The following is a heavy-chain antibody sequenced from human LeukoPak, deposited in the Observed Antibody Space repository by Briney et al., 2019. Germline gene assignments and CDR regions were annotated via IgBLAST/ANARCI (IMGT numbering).Heavy chain of an antibody. CDR2: ISGSGGST. Sequence: GGSLRLSCAASGFTFSSYAMSWVRQAPGKGLEWVSAISGSGGSTYYADSVKGRFTISRDNSKNTLYLQMNSLRAEDTAVYYCAKILYCSSTSCYGGVDYWGQGTLVTVPS. D-gene: IGHD2-2*01. J-gene: IGHJ4*02. V-gene: IGHV3-23*01. CDR1: GFTFSSYA. CDR3: AKILYCSSTSCYGGVDY.